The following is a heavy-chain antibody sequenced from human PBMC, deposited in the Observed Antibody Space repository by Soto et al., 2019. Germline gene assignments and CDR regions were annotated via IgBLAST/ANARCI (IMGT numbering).Heavy chain of an antibody. Sequence: GASVKVSCKASGYTFTSYDINWVRQATGQGLEWMGWMNPNSGNTGYAQKFQGRVTMTRNTSISTAYMELGSLRSEDTAVYYCARGSSWSSLYYMDVWGKGTTVTVSS. D-gene: IGHD6-13*01. CDR3: ARGSSWSSLYYMDV. CDR1: GYTFTSYD. J-gene: IGHJ6*03. CDR2: MNPNSGNT. V-gene: IGHV1-8*01.